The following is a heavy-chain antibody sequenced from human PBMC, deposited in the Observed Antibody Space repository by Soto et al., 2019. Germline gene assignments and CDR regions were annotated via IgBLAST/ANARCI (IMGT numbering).Heavy chain of an antibody. CDR1: GFTFSSYG. V-gene: IGHV3-30*18. Sequence: GGSLRLSCAASGFTFSSYGMHWVRQAPGKGLEWVAVISYDGSNKYYADSVKGRFTISRDNSKNTLYLQMNSLRAEDTAVYYCAKDGYGDYVFVYYYYYMDVWGKGTTVTVSS. CDR3: AKDGYGDYVFVYYYYYMDV. D-gene: IGHD4-17*01. J-gene: IGHJ6*03. CDR2: ISYDGSNK.